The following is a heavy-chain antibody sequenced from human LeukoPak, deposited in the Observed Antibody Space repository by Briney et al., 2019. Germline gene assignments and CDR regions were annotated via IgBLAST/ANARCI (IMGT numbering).Heavy chain of an antibody. V-gene: IGHV3-49*03. J-gene: IGHJ4*02. CDR2: IKSKVYGETI. Sequence: GGSLRLSCAASGFTFGDYAMGWFRQAPGKGLEWLSFIKSKVYGETIEYAASVKGRFTISRDDSKSIAYLHMNSLETEDTAIYFCSRASFGVVVNMYYFDYWGLGTLVTVSS. CDR1: GFTFGDYA. D-gene: IGHD3-3*01. CDR3: SRASFGVVVNMYYFDY.